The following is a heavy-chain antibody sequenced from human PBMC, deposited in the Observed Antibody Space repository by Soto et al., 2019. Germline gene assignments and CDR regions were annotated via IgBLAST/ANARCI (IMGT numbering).Heavy chain of an antibody. CDR2: IVVGSGNT. J-gene: IGHJ6*03. D-gene: IGHD6-6*01. V-gene: IGHV1-58*02. CDR3: AADVIGYSSSSRDYYYYYYMDV. CDR1: GFTFTSSA. Sequence: SVKVSCKASGFTFTSSAMQWVRQARGQRLEWIGWIVVGSGNTNYAQKFQERVTITRDMSTSTAYMELSSLRSEDTAVYYCAADVIGYSSSSRDYYYYYYMDVWGKGTTVTVSS.